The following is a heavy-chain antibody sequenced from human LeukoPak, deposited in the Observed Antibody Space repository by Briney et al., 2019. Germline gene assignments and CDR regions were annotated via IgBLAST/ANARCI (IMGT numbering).Heavy chain of an antibody. CDR1: GFTFSSYS. D-gene: IGHD1-7*01. CDR3: ARWKSLKGTFDY. Sequence: GGSLRLSCAASGFTFSSYSMNWVRQAPGKGLEWVSFISSSSAHINYADSVKGRFTISRDNSKNTLYLQMNSLRAEDTAVYYCARWKSLKGTFDYWGQGTLVTVSS. V-gene: IGHV3-48*01. J-gene: IGHJ4*02. CDR2: ISSSSAHI.